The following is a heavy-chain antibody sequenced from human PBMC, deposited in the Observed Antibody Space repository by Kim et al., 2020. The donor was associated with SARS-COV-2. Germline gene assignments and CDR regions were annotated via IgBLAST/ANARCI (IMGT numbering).Heavy chain of an antibody. CDR3: AREGYSWGFDP. J-gene: IGHJ5*02. CDR2: TYYSESP. Sequence: SETLSLTCTVSGGSINTVYWSWIRQPPWPGLEWIGYTYYSESPKYNHSLDRRVTISLDTSTNQYYLKLSSVTAAATAVYDCAREGYSWGFDPWGQGTL. CDR1: GGSINTVY. V-gene: IGHV4-59*13. D-gene: IGHD6-13*01.